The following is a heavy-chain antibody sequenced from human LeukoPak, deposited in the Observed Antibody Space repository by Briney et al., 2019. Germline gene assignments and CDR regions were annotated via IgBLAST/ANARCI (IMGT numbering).Heavy chain of an antibody. Sequence: PSETLSLTCTVSGGSISSSSYYWSWIRQPPGKGLEWIGEINHSGSTNYNPSLKSRVTISVDTSKNQFSLKLSSVTAADTAVYYCARAHYYGSGSYFVYWGQGTLVTVSS. CDR2: INHSGST. J-gene: IGHJ4*02. D-gene: IGHD3-10*01. CDR1: GGSISSSSYY. CDR3: ARAHYYGSGSYFVY. V-gene: IGHV4-39*07.